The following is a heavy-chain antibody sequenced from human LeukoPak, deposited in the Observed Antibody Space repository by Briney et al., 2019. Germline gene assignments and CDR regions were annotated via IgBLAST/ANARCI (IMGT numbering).Heavy chain of an antibody. CDR2: IYYSGGT. V-gene: IGHV4-59*08. J-gene: IGHJ5*02. CDR3: ARGNFYGGGGGNWFDP. Sequence: SETLSLTCTVSGGSIYSYYWSWIRQPPGQGLEWIRYIYYSGGTDYNPSLKSRVIISVDTSTNQFSLKLSSVTAADTAVYYCARGNFYGGGGGNWFDPWGQGTLVTVSS. CDR1: GGSIYSYY. D-gene: IGHD2/OR15-2a*01.